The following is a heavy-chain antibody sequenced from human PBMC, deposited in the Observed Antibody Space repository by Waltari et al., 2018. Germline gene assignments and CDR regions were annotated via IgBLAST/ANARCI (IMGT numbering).Heavy chain of an antibody. J-gene: IGHJ4*02. CDR1: GFTVSNNF. CDR3: ARVPYLTYPYFDN. V-gene: IGHV3-53*01. CDR2: IYSGGST. D-gene: IGHD3-16*01. Sequence: EVQLVESGGGLIQPGGSLRLSCSASGFTVSNNFMMWVRQAPGKGVEVVSLIYSGGSTYYADSGKGRFTISRDYSENTLYLQMNSLRVEDSAVYYCARVPYLTYPYFDNWGQGTLVTVSP.